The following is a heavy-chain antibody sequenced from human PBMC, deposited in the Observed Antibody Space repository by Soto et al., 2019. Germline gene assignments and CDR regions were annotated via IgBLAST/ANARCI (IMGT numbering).Heavy chain of an antibody. D-gene: IGHD6-13*01. CDR3: ARARIAAAGTPKYFQH. CDR1: GGSFSGYY. CDR2: INHSGST. V-gene: IGHV4-34*01. Sequence: SETLSLTCAVYGGSFSGYYWSWIRQPPGKGLEWIGEINHSGSTNYNPSLKSRVTMSVDTSKNQFSLKLSSVTAADTAVYYCARARIAAAGTPKYFQHWGQGTRVTVSS. J-gene: IGHJ1*01.